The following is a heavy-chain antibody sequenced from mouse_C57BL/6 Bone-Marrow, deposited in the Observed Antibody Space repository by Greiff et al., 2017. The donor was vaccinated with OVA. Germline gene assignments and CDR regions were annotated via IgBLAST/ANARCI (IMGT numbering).Heavy chain of an antibody. D-gene: IGHD2-3*01. CDR3: ARHDGYYYFDY. CDR1: GYSFTDYN. CDR2: INPNYGTT. J-gene: IGHJ2*01. Sequence: EVKLMESGPELVKPGASVKISCKASGYSFTDYNMNWVKQSHGKSLEWIGVINPNYGTTSYNQKFKGKATLTVDQSSSTAYMQLNSLTSEDSAVYNCARHDGYYYFDYWGQGTTLTVSS. V-gene: IGHV1-39*01.